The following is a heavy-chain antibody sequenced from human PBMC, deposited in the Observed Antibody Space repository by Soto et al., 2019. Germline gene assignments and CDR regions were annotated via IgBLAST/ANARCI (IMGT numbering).Heavy chain of an antibody. Sequence: PSETLSLTCTVSGGSISGSYWSWIRQTPGKGLEWIGYSHHTGSSNYNPSLKSRVSFSVDTSKNQFSLKLSSVTAADTAVYYCARYYCTSDTCYYFDYWGQGTLVTVSS. CDR2: SHHTGSS. CDR3: ARYYCTSDTCYYFDY. CDR1: GGSISGSY. D-gene: IGHD2-2*01. V-gene: IGHV4-59*01. J-gene: IGHJ4*02.